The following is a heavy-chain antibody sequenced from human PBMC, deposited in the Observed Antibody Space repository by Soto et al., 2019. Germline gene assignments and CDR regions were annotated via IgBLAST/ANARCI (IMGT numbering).Heavy chain of an antibody. D-gene: IGHD1-26*01. V-gene: IGHV4-30-2*01. CDR1: GGSIISGGYS. J-gene: IGHJ4*02. CDR3: ARGEIKGPIDY. Sequence: SQTLSLTCAVSGGSIISGGYSWSWMRQPPGKGLEWIGYIYHSGSTYYNPSLKSRVTMSVDTSKNQFSLKLTSVTAVDTAVYYCARGEIKGPIDYWGKGTRLTVPS. CDR2: IYHSGST.